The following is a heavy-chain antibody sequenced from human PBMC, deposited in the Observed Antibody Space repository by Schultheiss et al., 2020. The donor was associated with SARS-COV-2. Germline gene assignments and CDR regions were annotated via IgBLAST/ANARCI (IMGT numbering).Heavy chain of an antibody. V-gene: IGHV4-4*02. Sequence: SETLSLTCAVSGGSISSSNWWSWVRQPPGKGLEWIGEINHGGSTNYNPSLKSRVTISVDTSKNQFSLKLSSVTAADTAVYYCARESSSSFDYWGQGTLVTVSS. CDR3: ARESSSSFDY. CDR1: GGSISSSNW. D-gene: IGHD6-6*01. CDR2: INHGGST. J-gene: IGHJ4*02.